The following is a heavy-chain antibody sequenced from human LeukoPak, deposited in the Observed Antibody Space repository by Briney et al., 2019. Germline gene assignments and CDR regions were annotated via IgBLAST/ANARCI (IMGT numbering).Heavy chain of an antibody. J-gene: IGHJ5*02. CDR1: GGSFGGCY. CDR3: ARGLLTGYSSSWYVGSYNWFDP. CDR2: INHSGST. Sequence: PSETLSLTCAVYGGSFGGCYWSWIRQPPGKGLEWIGEINHSGSTNYNPSLKSRVTISVDTSKNQFSLKLSSVTAADTAVYYCARGLLTGYSSSWYVGSYNWFDPWGQGTLVTVSS. D-gene: IGHD6-13*01. V-gene: IGHV4-34*01.